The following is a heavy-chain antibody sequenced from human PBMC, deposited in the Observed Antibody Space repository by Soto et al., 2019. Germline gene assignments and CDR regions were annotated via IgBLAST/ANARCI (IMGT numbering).Heavy chain of an antibody. CDR1: GGTFSSYT. J-gene: IGHJ4*02. CDR3: ARAELLWFGELFGPLDY. V-gene: IGHV1-69*02. CDR2: IIPILGIA. D-gene: IGHD3-10*01. Sequence: ASVKVSCKASGGTFSSYTISWVRQAPGQGLEWMGRIIPILGIANYAQKFQGRVTITADKSTSTAYMELRSLRSEDTAVYYCARAELLWFGELFGPLDYWGQGTLVTVSS.